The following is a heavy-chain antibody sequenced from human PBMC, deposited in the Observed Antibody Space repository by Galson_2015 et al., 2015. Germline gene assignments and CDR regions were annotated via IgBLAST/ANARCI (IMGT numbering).Heavy chain of an antibody. Sequence: CAISGDSVSSTSATWNWIRQSPSRGLEWLGRTYYKSEYYNDYAVSVRSRIAINPDTSENQFSLQLSSVTPEDTAVYYCARGWGISMVRGLPYYLDSWGQGTLVTVSS. V-gene: IGHV6-1*01. D-gene: IGHD3-10*01. CDR3: ARGWGISMVRGLPYYLDS. CDR2: TYYKSEYYN. CDR1: GDSVSSTSAT. J-gene: IGHJ4*02.